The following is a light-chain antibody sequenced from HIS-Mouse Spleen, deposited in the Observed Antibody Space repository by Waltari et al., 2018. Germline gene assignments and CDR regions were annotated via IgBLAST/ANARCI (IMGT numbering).Light chain of an antibody. CDR3: QQRSNWPPRAIT. V-gene: IGKV3-11*01. Sequence: EIVLTQPPATLSLSPGERATLSCRASQSVSSYLAWYQQKPGQAPRLLIYDASNRATGIPARFSGSGSGTDFTLTISSLEPEDFAFYYCQQRSNWPPRAITFGQGTRLEIK. J-gene: IGKJ5*01. CDR1: QSVSSY. CDR2: DAS.